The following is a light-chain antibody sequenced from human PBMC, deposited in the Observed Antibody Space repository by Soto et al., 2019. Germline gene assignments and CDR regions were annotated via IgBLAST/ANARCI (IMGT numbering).Light chain of an antibody. V-gene: IGKV3-20*01. CDR2: GAS. Sequence: EIVLTQSPGTLSLSPGERATLSCRASQSLSSSWLAWYQQKPGQAPRLLIYGASSRATGIPDRFSGSGSGTDFTLTISRLEPEDLAVYYCLQYGNSPETFGQGTKVDIK. J-gene: IGKJ1*01. CDR1: QSLSSSW. CDR3: LQYGNSPET.